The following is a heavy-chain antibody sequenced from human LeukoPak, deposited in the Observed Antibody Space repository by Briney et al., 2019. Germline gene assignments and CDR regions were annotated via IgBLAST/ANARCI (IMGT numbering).Heavy chain of an antibody. Sequence: SETLSLTCAVYGGSFSGYYWSWIRQPPGKGLEWIGEINHSGSTNYNPSLKSRVTISVDTSKNQFSLKLSSVTAADTAVYYCLYEGRRSLVYFDYWAREPWSPSPQ. V-gene: IGHV4-34*01. D-gene: IGHD2/OR15-2a*01. J-gene: IGHJ4*02. CDR1: GGSFSGYY. CDR3: LYEGRRSLVYFDY. CDR2: INHSGST.